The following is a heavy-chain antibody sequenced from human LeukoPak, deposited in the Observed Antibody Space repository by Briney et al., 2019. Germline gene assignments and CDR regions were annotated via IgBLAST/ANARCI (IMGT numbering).Heavy chain of an antibody. CDR2: IYYSGST. Sequence: SETLSLTCTVSGGSISSSSYYWSWIRQPPGKGPEWIGRIYYSGSTYYNPSLKSRVTISVDTSKNQFSLKLSSVTAADTAVYYCARHASHHQNFDYWGQGTLVTVSS. CDR3: ARHASHHQNFDY. J-gene: IGHJ4*02. D-gene: IGHD1-14*01. CDR1: GGSISSSSYY. V-gene: IGHV4-39*01.